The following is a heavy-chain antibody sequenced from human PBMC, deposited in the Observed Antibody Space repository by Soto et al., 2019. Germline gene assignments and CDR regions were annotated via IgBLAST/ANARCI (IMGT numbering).Heavy chain of an antibody. CDR2: ITASNGNT. D-gene: IGHD6-13*01. Sequence: QVQLVQSGAEVKKPGASVKVSCKASGYSSVTYTVTWVRQAPGQWLEWMGWITASNGNTKYAQKLQVRVTMTTDTCASTAYKELRSLRTEDTAVYVCECGRQQLAEAFVYAWTYGMNVLSQASTVTVTS. V-gene: IGHV1-18*01. J-gene: IGHJ6*02. CDR3: ECGRQQLAEAFVYAWTYGMNV. CDR1: GYSSVTYT.